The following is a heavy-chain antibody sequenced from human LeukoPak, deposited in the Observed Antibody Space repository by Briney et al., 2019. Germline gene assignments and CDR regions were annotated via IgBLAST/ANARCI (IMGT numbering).Heavy chain of an antibody. V-gene: IGHV4-31*03. J-gene: IGHJ5*02. D-gene: IGHD2-2*01. Sequence: PSQTLSLTCTVSDGSISSGGYYWNWIRQHPGKGLECIGYIYYSGSTYYNPSLKSRVTISVDTSKNQFSLKLSSVTAADTAVYYCARESVQRGAAGAMGFDPWGQGTLVTVSS. CDR1: DGSISSGGYY. CDR2: IYYSGST. CDR3: ARESVQRGAAGAMGFDP.